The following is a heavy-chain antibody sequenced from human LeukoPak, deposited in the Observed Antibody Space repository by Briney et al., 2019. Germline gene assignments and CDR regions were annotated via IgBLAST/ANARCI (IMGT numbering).Heavy chain of an antibody. J-gene: IGHJ4*02. V-gene: IGHV3-23*01. CDR3: ARVTLGTYYFDY. Sequence: GGSLRLSCAASGFTFSSYAMSWVRQAPGKGLEWVSAISNSAGSTYYADSVKGRFTISRDNAKNSLYLQMNSLRAEDTALYYCARVTLGTYYFDYWGQGTLVTVSS. CDR1: GFTFSSYA. CDR2: ISNSAGST. D-gene: IGHD3-16*01.